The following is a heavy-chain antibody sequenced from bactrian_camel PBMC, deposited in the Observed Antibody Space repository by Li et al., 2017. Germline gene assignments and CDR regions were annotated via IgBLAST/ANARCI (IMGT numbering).Heavy chain of an antibody. CDR3: AQRGGWYQYNY. D-gene: IGHD6*01. J-gene: IGHJ4*01. Sequence: DVQLVESGGALVQPGGSLRPSCAASGFSFSTYHMSWVRQAPGKGLEWVSGINVGGSLTYYADSVKGRFTISRDNAKNTLYLQLNSLKTEDTVMYYCAQRGGWYQYNYWGQGTQVTVS. CDR1: GFSFSTYH. CDR2: INVGGSLT. V-gene: IGHV3S40*01.